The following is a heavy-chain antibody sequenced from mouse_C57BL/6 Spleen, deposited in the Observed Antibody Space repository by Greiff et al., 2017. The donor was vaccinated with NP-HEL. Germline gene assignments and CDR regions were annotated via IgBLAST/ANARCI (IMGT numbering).Heavy chain of an antibody. CDR3: AREHSNHGGD. CDR2: ISYDGSN. V-gene: IGHV3-6*01. D-gene: IGHD2-5*01. J-gene: IGHJ2*01. CDR1: GYSITSGYY. Sequence: EVRLQESGPGLVKPSQSLSLTCSVTGYSITSGYYWNWIRQFPGNKLEWMGYISYDGSNNYNPSLKNRISLTRDTSKNQFFLKLNSVTTEDTATYYCAREHSNHGGDWGQGATLTVSS.